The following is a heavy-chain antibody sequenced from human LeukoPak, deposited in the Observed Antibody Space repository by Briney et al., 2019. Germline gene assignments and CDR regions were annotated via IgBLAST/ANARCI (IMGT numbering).Heavy chain of an antibody. J-gene: IGHJ3*02. CDR3: ARKYDFWSGYYAFDI. CDR2: IYHSGST. CDR1: GGSISSGGYS. Sequence: PSQTLSLTCAVSGGSISSGGYSWSWIRQPPGKGLEWIGYIYHSGSTYYNPSLKSRVTISVDRSKNQFSLKLSSVTAADTAVYYCARKYDFWSGYYAFDIWGQGTMVTVSA. D-gene: IGHD3-3*01. V-gene: IGHV4-30-2*02.